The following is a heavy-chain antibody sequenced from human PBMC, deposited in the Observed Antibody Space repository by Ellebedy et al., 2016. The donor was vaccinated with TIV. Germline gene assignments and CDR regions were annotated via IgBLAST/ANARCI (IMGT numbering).Heavy chain of an antibody. CDR3: AGRTRGDYPYFDY. CDR1: GFTFSSYA. Sequence: GESLKISCAASGFTFSSYAMSWVRQAPGKGLEWVSAISGSGGSTYYADSVKGRFTISRDNSKNTLYLQMNSLRAEDTALYYCAGRTRGDYPYFDYWGQGTLVTVSS. CDR2: ISGSGGST. J-gene: IGHJ4*02. V-gene: IGHV3-23*01. D-gene: IGHD4-17*01.